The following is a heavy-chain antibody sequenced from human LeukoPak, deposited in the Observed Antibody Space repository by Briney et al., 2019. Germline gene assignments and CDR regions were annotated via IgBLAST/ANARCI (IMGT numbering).Heavy chain of an antibody. CDR2: INHSGST. J-gene: IGHJ3*02. Sequence: SETLSLTCAVYGGSFSGYYWSWIRQPPGKGLEWIGEINHSGSTNYNPSLKSRVTISVDTSKNQFSLKLSSVTAADTAVYYCASSYGSGSYYRAFDIWAKGQWSPSLQ. D-gene: IGHD3-10*01. V-gene: IGHV4-34*01. CDR1: GGSFSGYY. CDR3: ASSYGSGSYYRAFDI.